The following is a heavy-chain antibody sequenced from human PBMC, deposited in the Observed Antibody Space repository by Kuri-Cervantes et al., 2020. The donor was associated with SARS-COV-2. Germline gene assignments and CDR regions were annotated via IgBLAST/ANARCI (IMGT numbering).Heavy chain of an antibody. CDR1: GFAFSSHS. CDR3: GPFSRYAYDFDK. CDR2: ISGNSVWI. J-gene: IGHJ4*02. V-gene: IGHV3-23*01. Sequence: GESLKISCAASGFAFSSHSMTWLRQAPGGELEWVSAISGNSVWIYYADSVKGRFTISRDNSKTIVYLQMNSLGADDTAVYYCGPFSRYAYDFDKWGQGILVTVSS. D-gene: IGHD3-9*01.